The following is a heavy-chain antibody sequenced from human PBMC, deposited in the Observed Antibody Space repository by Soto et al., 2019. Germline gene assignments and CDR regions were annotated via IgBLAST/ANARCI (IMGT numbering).Heavy chain of an antibody. Sequence: QITLKESGPTLVKPTQTLTLTCTFSGFSLSTSGVGVGWIRQPPGKALEWLALIYWDDDKRYSPSLKSRLTITKDTSKNQVVLTMTNMDPVDTPTYYCAHGSCGNSYWYFDLWGRGTLVTVSS. V-gene: IGHV2-5*02. J-gene: IGHJ2*01. CDR1: GFSLSTSGVG. CDR3: AHGSCGNSYWYFDL. CDR2: IYWDDDK. D-gene: IGHD2-21*02.